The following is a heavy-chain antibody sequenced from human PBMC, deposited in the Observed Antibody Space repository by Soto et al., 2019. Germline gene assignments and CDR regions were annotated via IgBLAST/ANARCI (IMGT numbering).Heavy chain of an antibody. V-gene: IGHV4-31*03. CDR2: ISSSGSP. D-gene: IGHD5-18*01. CDR1: GDSMSSGGYF. Sequence: QVKLQESGPGLVKPSQTLSLTCTVSGDSMSSGGYFWVWIRQHPGKGLEWIGHISSSGSPNPNQSLKSRVSMSVDTSNNQFSLKLTSVTVADTAVYYCARGGGYTASGGNSGFWFDPWGQGTLVTVSS. CDR3: ARGGGYTASGGNSGFWFDP. J-gene: IGHJ5*02.